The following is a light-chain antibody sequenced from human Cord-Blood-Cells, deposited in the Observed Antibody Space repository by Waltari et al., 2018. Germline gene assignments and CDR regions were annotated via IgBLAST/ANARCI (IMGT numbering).Light chain of an antibody. CDR3: QQYGSSLMYT. V-gene: IGKV3-20*01. J-gene: IGKJ2*01. CDR2: GAS. Sequence: LVLTQSPGTMSLSTGERAPLSCRASQCVSSSYFAWYQQKPGQAPRLLIYGASSSATCIPDRFRGSGSGTDFTLTISRLGPEDVAVYYCQQYGSSLMYTFGQGTKLEIK. CDR1: QCVSSSY.